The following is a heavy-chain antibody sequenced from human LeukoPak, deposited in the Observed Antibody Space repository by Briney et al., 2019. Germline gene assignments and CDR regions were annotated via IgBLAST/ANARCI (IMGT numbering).Heavy chain of an antibody. CDR3: ARFSWIAAAFDC. J-gene: IGHJ4*02. CDR2: IYTSGTT. D-gene: IGHD6-13*01. V-gene: IGHV4-4*07. CDR1: GGFISNYY. Sequence: SETLSLTCTVSGGFISNYYWSWIRQPAGKGLEWIGRIYTSGTTHFNPSRKSPVTMLVDTYKKQFSLNLSPVTAADTAGFFCARFSWIAAAFDCRVLGTLVTVSS.